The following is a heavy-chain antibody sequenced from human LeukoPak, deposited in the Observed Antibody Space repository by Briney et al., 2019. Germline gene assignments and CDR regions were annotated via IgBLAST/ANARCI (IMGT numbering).Heavy chain of an antibody. J-gene: IGHJ4*02. CDR1: GGPISSSSYF. Sequence: PSETLSLTCTVSGGPISSSSYFWGWIRQPPGKGLEWIGSIYYSGSIYYNPSLKSRVTISVDTSKNQFSLKLSSVTAADTAVYYCARDARYYYGSGVDYWGQGTLVTVSS. CDR2: IYYSGSI. V-gene: IGHV4-39*07. D-gene: IGHD3-10*01. CDR3: ARDARYYYGSGVDY.